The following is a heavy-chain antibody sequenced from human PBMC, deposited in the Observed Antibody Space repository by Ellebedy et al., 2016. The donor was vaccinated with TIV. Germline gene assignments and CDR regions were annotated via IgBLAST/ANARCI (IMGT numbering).Heavy chain of an antibody. J-gene: IGHJ4*02. CDR2: IYYSGST. CDR1: GGSISNYY. Sequence: MPSETLSLTCTVSGGSISNYYWSWIRQPPEKGLEWIGYIYYSGSTNSNPSLKSRVTMSVDTSKHQFSLKLSSVSAADTAVYYCARQSSDYGSGNYYDFDSWGQGTLVTVSS. V-gene: IGHV4-59*08. CDR3: ARQSSDYGSGNYYDFDS. D-gene: IGHD3-10*01.